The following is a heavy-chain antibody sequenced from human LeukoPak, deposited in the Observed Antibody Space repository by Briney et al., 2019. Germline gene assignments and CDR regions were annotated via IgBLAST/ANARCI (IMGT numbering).Heavy chain of an antibody. D-gene: IGHD3-3*01. CDR3: AKSGYDFWSGYYGGGQIDY. CDR2: ISSSGSTK. Sequence: PGGSLRLSCAASGFTFSSYEMSWVRQAPGKGLEWVSYISSSGSTKYYADSVKGRFTISRDNAKNTLYLQMNSLRAEDTAVYYCAKSGYDFWSGYYGGGQIDYWGQGTLVTVSS. V-gene: IGHV3-48*03. CDR1: GFTFSSYE. J-gene: IGHJ4*02.